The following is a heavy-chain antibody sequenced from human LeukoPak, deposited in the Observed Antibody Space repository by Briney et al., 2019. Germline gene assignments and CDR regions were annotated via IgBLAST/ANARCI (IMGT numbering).Heavy chain of an antibody. Sequence: GGSLRLSCAASGFTFSSYGTHWVRQAPGKGLEWVAVISYDGSNKYYADSVKGRFTISRDNSKNTLYLQMNSLRAEDTAVYYCARPAGDYYTSAYFDYWGQGTLVTVSS. V-gene: IGHV3-30*03. J-gene: IGHJ4*02. CDR2: ISYDGSNK. CDR3: ARPAGDYYTSAYFDY. D-gene: IGHD4-17*01. CDR1: GFTFSSYG.